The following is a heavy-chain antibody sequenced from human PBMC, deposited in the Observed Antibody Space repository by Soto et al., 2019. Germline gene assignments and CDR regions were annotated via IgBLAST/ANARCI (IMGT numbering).Heavy chain of an antibody. CDR2: IIPIFGTA. Sequence: QVQLVQSGAEVKKPGSSVKVSCKASGGTFSSYAISWVRQAPGQGLEWMGGIIPIFGTANYAQKFQGRVTSTADESTSTAYMELSSLRSEDTAVYYCARVYVPWDRTNWGGMDVWGQGTTVTVSS. J-gene: IGHJ6*02. D-gene: IGHD7-27*01. CDR3: ARVYVPWDRTNWGGMDV. CDR1: GGTFSSYA. V-gene: IGHV1-69*12.